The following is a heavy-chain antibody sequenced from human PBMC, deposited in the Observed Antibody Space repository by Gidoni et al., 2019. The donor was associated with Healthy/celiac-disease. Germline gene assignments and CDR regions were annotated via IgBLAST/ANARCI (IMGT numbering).Heavy chain of an antibody. CDR3: ARDGDYTDNYYYYGMDV. Sequence: QVQLVQSGAEVKKPGASVKGSCEASGYTFTGYYMHWVRQAPGQGLEWMGWINPNSGGTNYAQKFQGWVTMTRDTSISTAYMELSRLRSDDTAVYYCARDGDYTDNYYYYGMDVWGQGTTVTVSS. V-gene: IGHV1-2*04. CDR1: GYTFTGYY. J-gene: IGHJ6*02. D-gene: IGHD4-17*01. CDR2: INPNSGGT.